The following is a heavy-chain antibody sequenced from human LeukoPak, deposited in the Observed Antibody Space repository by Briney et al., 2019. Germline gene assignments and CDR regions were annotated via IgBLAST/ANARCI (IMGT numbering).Heavy chain of an antibody. D-gene: IGHD3-16*01. CDR2: FSGSDGSA. CDR1: GFTVSTYD. V-gene: IGHV3-23*01. Sequence: GSLRLSCAASGFTVSTYDMSWVRQAPGKGPEWVSGFSGSDGSAYYADSVKGRFTISRDNSKNTLYLQMNSLKADDTAVYYCAKGGGGVLASWGQGTLVTVSS. J-gene: IGHJ4*02. CDR3: AKGGGGVLAS.